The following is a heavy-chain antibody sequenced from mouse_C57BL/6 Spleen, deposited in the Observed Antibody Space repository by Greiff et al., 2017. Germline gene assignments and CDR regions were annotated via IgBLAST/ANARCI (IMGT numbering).Heavy chain of an antibody. CDR1: GFTFSSYA. D-gene: IGHD3-3*01. V-gene: IGHV5-4*03. Sequence: EVKLVESGGGLVKPGGSLKLSCAASGFTFSSYAMSWVRQTPEKRLEWVATISDGGSYTYYPDNVKGRFTISRDNAKNNLYLQMSHLKSEDTAMYYCARGLLEAYWGQGTLVTVSA. CDR2: ISDGGSYT. CDR3: ARGLLEAY. J-gene: IGHJ3*01.